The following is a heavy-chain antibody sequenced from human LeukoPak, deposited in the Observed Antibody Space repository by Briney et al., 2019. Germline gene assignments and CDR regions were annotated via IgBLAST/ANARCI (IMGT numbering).Heavy chain of an antibody. J-gene: IGHJ4*02. CDR2: ISWNGGTI. Sequence: PGGSLRLSCAASGFTFDDYATHWVRQAPGKSLEWVSHISWNGGTIGYADSVKGRFTISRDNAKNSLYLQMNSPRAEDTALYYCAKGSYGSGSYSDYWGQGTLVTVSS. CDR3: AKGSYGSGSYSDY. D-gene: IGHD3-10*01. V-gene: IGHV3-9*01. CDR1: GFTFDDYA.